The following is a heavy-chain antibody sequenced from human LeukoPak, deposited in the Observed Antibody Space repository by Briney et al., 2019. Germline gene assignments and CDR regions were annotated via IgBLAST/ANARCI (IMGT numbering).Heavy chain of an antibody. CDR2: TYYRSTWYN. D-gene: IGHD2-2*01. CDR1: GDSVSSNSVT. V-gene: IGHV6-1*01. Sequence: SQTLSLTCAISGDSVSSNSVTWNWIRQSPSRGLEWPGRTYYRSTWYNDYAVSVRGRITVNPDTSKNQFSLHLNSVTPEDTAVYYCARRLTQYDCFDPWGQGVLVTVSS. CDR3: ARRLTQYDCFDP. J-gene: IGHJ5*02.